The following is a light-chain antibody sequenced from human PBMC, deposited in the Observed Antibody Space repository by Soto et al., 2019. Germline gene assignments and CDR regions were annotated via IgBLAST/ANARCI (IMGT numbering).Light chain of an antibody. J-gene: IGKJ5*01. CDR3: QQLKRYPLT. Sequence: IQLTQSPSSLSASIGDRVTITCRASQDISYFLAGYQQKPGKAPNLLIYASSTLQSGVPSRFSGSGSGTDFTLTISSLQPEDFAPRVSQQLKRYPLTVGQGTRL. CDR1: QDISYF. V-gene: IGKV1-9*01. CDR2: ASS.